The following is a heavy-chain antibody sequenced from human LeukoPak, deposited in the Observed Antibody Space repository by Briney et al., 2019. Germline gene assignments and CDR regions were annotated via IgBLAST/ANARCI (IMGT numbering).Heavy chain of an antibody. CDR2: IYNGGST. CDR3: ARGAVAAGRLDY. D-gene: IGHD6-19*01. Sequence: GGSLRLSCAASGFTVSNNFMTWVRQAPGKGLEYVSVIYNGGSTYYADSVKGRFTISRDNSKNTLYLQMNSLRAEDTGVYYCARGAVAAGRLDYWGQGTLLTVSS. CDR1: GFTVSNNF. J-gene: IGHJ4*02. V-gene: IGHV3-66*01.